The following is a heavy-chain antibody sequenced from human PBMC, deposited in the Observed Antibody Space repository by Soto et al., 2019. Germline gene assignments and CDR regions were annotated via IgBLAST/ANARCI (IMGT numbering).Heavy chain of an antibody. CDR2: IIPIFGTA. V-gene: IGHV1-69*06. Sequence: SVKVSCKASGGTFSSYAISWVRQAPGQGLEWMGGIIPIFGTANYAQKFQGRVTITADKSTSTAYMELSSLRSEDTAVYYCARAYYYDSSGYYQAPFEIWGQGTMVTVSS. CDR1: GGTFSSYA. J-gene: IGHJ3*02. D-gene: IGHD3-22*01. CDR3: ARAYYYDSSGYYQAPFEI.